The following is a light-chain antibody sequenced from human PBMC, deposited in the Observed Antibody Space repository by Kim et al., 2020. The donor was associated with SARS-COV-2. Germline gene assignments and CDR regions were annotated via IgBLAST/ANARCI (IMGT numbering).Light chain of an antibody. CDR2: QDS. Sequence: SYELTQPPSVSVSPGRTASITCAGDKLGDKYACWYQQKPGQSPVLVIYQDSKRPSGIPERFSGSNSGNTATLTISGTQAMDEADYYCQAWDSSTGVFGGG. V-gene: IGLV3-1*01. J-gene: IGLJ2*01. CDR3: QAWDSSTGV. CDR1: KLGDKY.